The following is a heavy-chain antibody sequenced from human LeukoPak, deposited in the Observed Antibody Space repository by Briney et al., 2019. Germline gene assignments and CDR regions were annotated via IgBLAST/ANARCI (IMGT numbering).Heavy chain of an antibody. CDR1: GFIFNNYA. CDR2: INGGGDDT. Sequence: GGSLRLSCAASGFIFNNYAMSWVRQAPGEGLEWVSAINGGGDDTRYADSVRGRFTISRDNSKNTVSLQMNSLRVEDTALYFCAKSDCGSYGCKLLNYWGQGTLVTVSS. J-gene: IGHJ4*02. CDR3: AKSDCGSYGCKLLNY. V-gene: IGHV3-23*01. D-gene: IGHD3-3*01.